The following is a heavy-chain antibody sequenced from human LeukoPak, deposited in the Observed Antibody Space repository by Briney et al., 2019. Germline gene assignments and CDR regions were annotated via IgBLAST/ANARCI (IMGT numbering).Heavy chain of an antibody. CDR2: IYYSGST. Sequence: SETLSLTCTVSGGSIGSSSYYWGWIRQPPGKGLEWIGSIYYSGSTYYNPSLKSRVTISVDTSKNQFSLKLSSVTAADTAVYYCARDLGYGEFDYWGQGTLVTVSS. CDR1: GGSIGSSSYY. D-gene: IGHD4-17*01. V-gene: IGHV4-39*07. CDR3: ARDLGYGEFDY. J-gene: IGHJ4*02.